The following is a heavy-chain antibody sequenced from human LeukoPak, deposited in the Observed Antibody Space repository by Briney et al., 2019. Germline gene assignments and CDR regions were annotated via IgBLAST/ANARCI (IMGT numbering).Heavy chain of an antibody. CDR1: GYTFTSYA. Sequence: ASVKVSCKASGYTFTSYAVNWLRQAPGQGLEWMGWINTNTGNPTYAQGFTGRFVFSLDTSVGTAYLQISSLKAEDTAVYYCARDQAADPNWFDPWGQGTLVTVSS. V-gene: IGHV7-4-1*02. D-gene: IGHD6-13*01. CDR2: INTNTGNP. J-gene: IGHJ5*02. CDR3: ARDQAADPNWFDP.